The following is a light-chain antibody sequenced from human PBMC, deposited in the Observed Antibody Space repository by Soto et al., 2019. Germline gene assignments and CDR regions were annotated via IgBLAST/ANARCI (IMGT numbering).Light chain of an antibody. V-gene: IGLV1-40*01. CDR2: GST. Sequence: QSVLTQPPSVSGAPGQRVTISCTGSSSNIGAGYDVHWYQQLPGTAPKLLIYGSTKRPSGVPDRFSGSKSATSASLAITGLQAEDEADYYCQSYDTSLSGVIFGGGTKLTVL. J-gene: IGLJ2*01. CDR3: QSYDTSLSGVI. CDR1: SSNIGAGYD.